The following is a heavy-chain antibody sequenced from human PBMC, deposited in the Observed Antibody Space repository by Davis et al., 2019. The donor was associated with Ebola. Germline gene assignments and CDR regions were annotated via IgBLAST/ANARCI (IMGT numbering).Heavy chain of an antibody. CDR1: GYTFTNYD. D-gene: IGHD2-21*02. CDR3: ARGGSRDNYYYAMDV. J-gene: IGHJ6*02. CDR2: MSPNSGNS. V-gene: IGHV1-8*01. Sequence: ASVKVSCKAFGYTFTNYDINWVRQATGQGLEWMGWMSPNSGNSGFAQKFQGRVTMTRNTSIGTAYMELSSLRSEDTAVYYCARGGSRDNYYYAMDVWGQGTTVTVSS.